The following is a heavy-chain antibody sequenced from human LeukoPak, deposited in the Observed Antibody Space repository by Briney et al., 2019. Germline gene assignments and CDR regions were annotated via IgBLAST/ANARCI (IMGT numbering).Heavy chain of an antibody. CDR1: DGSISTYY. D-gene: IGHD3/OR15-3a*01. CDR2: IYYRGDI. V-gene: IGHV4-59*03. CDR3: ATNKDWAEAD. J-gene: IGHJ4*02. Sequence: PSETLSLTCSVSDGSISTYYWSWIRQSPGQGLEWIGNIYYRGDINYNPSLESRVVISIDTSKNQFSLNVTSLTAADTAVYYWATNKDWAEADWGQGTLVIVSS.